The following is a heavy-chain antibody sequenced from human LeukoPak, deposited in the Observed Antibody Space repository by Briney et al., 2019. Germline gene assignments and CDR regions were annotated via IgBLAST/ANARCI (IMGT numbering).Heavy chain of an antibody. Sequence: SVKVSCKASGGTFSSYAIGWVRQAPGQGLEWMGRIIPIFGTANYAQKFQGRVTITTDESTSTAYMELSSLRSEDTAVYYCARGSYYDSSGYYDYFDYWGQGTLVTVSS. CDR2: IIPIFGTA. CDR1: GGTFSSYA. J-gene: IGHJ4*02. V-gene: IGHV1-69*05. D-gene: IGHD3-22*01. CDR3: ARGSYYDSSGYYDYFDY.